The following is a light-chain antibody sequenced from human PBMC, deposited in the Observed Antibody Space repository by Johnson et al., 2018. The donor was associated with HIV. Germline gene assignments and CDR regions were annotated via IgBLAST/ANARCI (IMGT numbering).Light chain of an antibody. V-gene: IGLV1-51*02. CDR1: SSNIGNNY. CDR3: GTWDSSLSAGGF. CDR2: ENN. Sequence: QSVLTQPPSVSAAPGQKVTISCSGSSSNIGNNYVSWYQQLPGTAPKLLIYENNKRPSGIPDRFSGSKSGTSATLGITGLQTGAEADYYCGTWDSSLSAGGFFGTGPKVTVL. J-gene: IGLJ1*01.